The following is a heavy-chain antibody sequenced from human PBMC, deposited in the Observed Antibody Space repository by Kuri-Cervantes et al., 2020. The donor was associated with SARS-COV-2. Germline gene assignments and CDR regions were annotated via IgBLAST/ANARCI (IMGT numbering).Heavy chain of an antibody. CDR2: IYTSGST. Sequence: LRLSCTVSGGSISSGSYYWGWIRQPAGKGLEWIGRIYTSGSTNYNPSLKSLVTISVDTSKNQFSLKLSSVTAADTAVYYCARDRRPAAAGTFFDYWGQGTLVTVSS. J-gene: IGHJ4*02. D-gene: IGHD6-13*01. V-gene: IGHV4-61*02. CDR3: ARDRRPAAAGTFFDY. CDR1: GGSISSGSYY.